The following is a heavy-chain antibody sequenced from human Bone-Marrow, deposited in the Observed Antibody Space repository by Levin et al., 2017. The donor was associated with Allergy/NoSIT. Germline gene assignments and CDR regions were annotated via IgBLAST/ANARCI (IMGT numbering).Heavy chain of an antibody. Sequence: SLKISCTASGFSLNDHAMHWVRQAPGKGLEWVSAINWNSASVDYADSVKGRFTMSRDNAKNSVYLQMNSLISEDTALYFCAKDIDSGYDYGGNWFDAWGQGAHVTVSS. CDR2: INWNSASV. D-gene: IGHD5-12*01. CDR1: GFSLNDHA. J-gene: IGHJ5*02. V-gene: IGHV3-9*01. CDR3: AKDIDSGYDYGGNWFDA.